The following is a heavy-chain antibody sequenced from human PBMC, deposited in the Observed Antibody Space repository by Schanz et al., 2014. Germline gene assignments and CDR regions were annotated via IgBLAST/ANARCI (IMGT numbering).Heavy chain of an antibody. CDR1: GYTFTTYY. J-gene: IGHJ6*04. Sequence: QVQLVQSGAEVKKPGASMKVSCKASGYTFTTYYMLWVRQAPGQGLEWMGIINPSGGSTRYGQKFQGRITVTTDTSTSTVYLELSSLRSDDTAVYYCGRGFSRSYIDFWGKGTPVTVSS. D-gene: IGHD6-6*01. CDR3: GRGFSRSYIDF. V-gene: IGHV1-46*03. CDR2: INPSGGST.